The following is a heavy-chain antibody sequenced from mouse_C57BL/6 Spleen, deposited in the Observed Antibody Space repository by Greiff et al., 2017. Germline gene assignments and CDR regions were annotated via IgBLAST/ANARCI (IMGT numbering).Heavy chain of an antibody. J-gene: IGHJ2*01. Sequence: VQLQQSGPELVKPGASVKMSCKASGYTFTDYNMHWVKQSHGQSLEWIGYINPNNGGTSYNQKFKGKATLTVNKSSSTAYMELRSLTSEDSAVYYCAGTSYYCDYWGQGTTLTVSS. CDR2: INPNNGGT. CDR3: AGTSYYCDY. V-gene: IGHV1-22*01. D-gene: IGHD4-1*01. CDR1: GYTFTDYN.